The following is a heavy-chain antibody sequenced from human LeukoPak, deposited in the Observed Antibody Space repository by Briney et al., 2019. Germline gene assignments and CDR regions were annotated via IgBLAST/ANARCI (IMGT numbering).Heavy chain of an antibody. D-gene: IGHD1-26*01. CDR2: VGTAGDP. CDR1: GFTFSNYD. V-gene: IGHV3-13*05. J-gene: IGHJ6*02. CDR3: ARGSAIGGATGYYNGMDV. Sequence: GGSLRLSCAASGFTFSNYDIHWVRQATGKGLEWVSGVGTAGDPFYTGSVKGRFTISRENAKNSLYLQMNGLRAGDTAVYYCARGSAIGGATGYYNGMDVWGQGTTVTGSS.